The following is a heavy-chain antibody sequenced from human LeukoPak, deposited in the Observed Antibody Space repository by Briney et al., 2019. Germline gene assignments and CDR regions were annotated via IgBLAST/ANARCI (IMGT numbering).Heavy chain of an antibody. Sequence: GGSLRLSCAASGFTFSSYWMSWVRQAPGKGLEWVANIKQDGSEKYYVDSVKGRFTISRDNAKNSLYLQMNSLRAEDTAMYYCARDLMDDYVWGSYRPSSYYFDYWGQGTLVTVSS. D-gene: IGHD3-16*02. CDR3: ARDLMDDYVWGSYRPSSYYFDY. CDR1: GFTFSSYW. CDR2: IKQDGSEK. V-gene: IGHV3-7*01. J-gene: IGHJ4*02.